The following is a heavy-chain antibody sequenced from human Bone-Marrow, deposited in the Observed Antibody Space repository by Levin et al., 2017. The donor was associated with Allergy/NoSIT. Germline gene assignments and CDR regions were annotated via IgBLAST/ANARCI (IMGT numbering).Heavy chain of an antibody. D-gene: IGHD4-17*01. Sequence: SETLSLTCTVSGGSISSSSYYWGWIRQPPGKGLEWIGSIYYSGSTYYNPSLKSRVTISVDTSKNQFSLKLSSVTAADTAVYYCARLEMTTEGYYYYGMDVWGQGTTVTVSS. CDR2: IYYSGST. CDR1: GGSISSSSYY. V-gene: IGHV4-39*01. J-gene: IGHJ6*02. CDR3: ARLEMTTEGYYYYGMDV.